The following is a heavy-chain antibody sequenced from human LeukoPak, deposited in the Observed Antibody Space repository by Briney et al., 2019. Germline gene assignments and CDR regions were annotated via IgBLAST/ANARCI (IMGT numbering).Heavy chain of an antibody. D-gene: IGHD4-17*01. CDR2: INHSGST. Sequence: SETLSLTCAVYGGSFSGYYWSWLRQPPGKGLEWIGKINHSGSTNYNPSLKSRVTISVDTSKNQFSLKLSSVTAADTAVYYCARTTPSLWGDYVYWFDPWGQGTLVTVSS. CDR3: ARTTPSLWGDYVYWFDP. J-gene: IGHJ5*02. CDR1: GGSFSGYY. V-gene: IGHV4-34*01.